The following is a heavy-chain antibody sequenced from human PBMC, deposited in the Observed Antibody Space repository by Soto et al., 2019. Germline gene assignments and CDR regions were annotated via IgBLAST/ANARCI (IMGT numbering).Heavy chain of an antibody. CDR2: FDPEDGGT. CDR3: ASITMVRGVIIKGVYYGMDV. D-gene: IGHD3-10*01. J-gene: IGHJ6*02. CDR1: GYIPTELS. Sequence: ASVKVSCKVSGYIPTELSMHWVRQAPGKGLEWMGGFDPEDGGTIYAQKFQGRVTMTEDTSTDTAYMELSSLRSEDTAVYYCASITMVRGVIIKGVYYGMDVWGQGTTVTVSS. V-gene: IGHV1-24*01.